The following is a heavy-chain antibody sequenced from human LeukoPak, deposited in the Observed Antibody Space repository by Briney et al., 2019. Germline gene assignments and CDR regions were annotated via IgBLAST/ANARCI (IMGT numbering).Heavy chain of an antibody. D-gene: IGHD2-15*01. CDR2: IHYSGSA. J-gene: IGHJ4*02. CDR1: GGSFSGYY. V-gene: IGHV4-34*01. Sequence: PSETLSLTCAVYGGSFSGYYWSWIRQSPGKGLEWIAEIHYSGSASYNPSLKSRVTISGDPSKNQVSLRVTSVTAADTAEYYCARGRLSGYYFDSWGQGSLVTVSS. CDR3: ARGRLSGYYFDS.